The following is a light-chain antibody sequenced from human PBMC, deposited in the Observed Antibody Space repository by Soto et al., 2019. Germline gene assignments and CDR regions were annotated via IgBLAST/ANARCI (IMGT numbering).Light chain of an antibody. V-gene: IGLV1-44*01. CDR3: ASWDDSLDGYV. J-gene: IGLJ1*01. CDR1: SSNIGGNP. CDR2: SKN. Sequence: QSVLTQPSSASGTPGQRITISCSGSSSNIGGNPVNWYQQLPGAAPKLLIYSKNQRPSGVPDRFSGSKSGTSASLAISGLQSDDEADYYCASWDDSLDGYVFGTGTKLTV.